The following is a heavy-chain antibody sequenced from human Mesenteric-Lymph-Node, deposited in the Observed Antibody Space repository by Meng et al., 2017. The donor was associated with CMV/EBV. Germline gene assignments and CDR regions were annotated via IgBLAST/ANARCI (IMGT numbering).Heavy chain of an antibody. CDR1: GFSFITSR. J-gene: IGHJ4*02. D-gene: IGHD3-10*01. Sequence: SGFSFITSRIHWFRQAPGTGLEWVAAIWYDGNHTSYADSVTGRFTISRDNSKNTLYLQMNSLRAEDTAVYYCARDSYYYGSGTYPFDYWGQGTLVTVSS. V-gene: IGHV3-33*01. CDR2: IWYDGNHT. CDR3: ARDSYYYGSGTYPFDY.